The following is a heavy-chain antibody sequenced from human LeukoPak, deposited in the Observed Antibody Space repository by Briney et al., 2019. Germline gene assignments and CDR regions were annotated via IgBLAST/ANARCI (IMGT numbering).Heavy chain of an antibody. CDR1: GFTFTTYG. Sequence: PGGSLRLSCSASGFTFTTYGMNWVSQAPGKGLDWVSGIGGSGIRTYYADSVKGRFTISRDNSKNTLYLQMNSLKDEDTAVYYCAKDSHWILFDDWGQGTLVTVSS. J-gene: IGHJ4*02. V-gene: IGHV3-23*01. D-gene: IGHD2-2*03. CDR2: IGGSGIRT. CDR3: AKDSHWILFDD.